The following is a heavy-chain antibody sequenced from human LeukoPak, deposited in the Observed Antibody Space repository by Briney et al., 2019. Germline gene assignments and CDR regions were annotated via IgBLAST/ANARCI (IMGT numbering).Heavy chain of an antibody. CDR1: GGTFSSYA. CDR3: ARGPPHIVVVTGYYFDY. Sequence: GASVKVSCKASGGTFSSYAISWVRQAPGQGLEWMGWISAYNGNTNYAQKLQGRVTMTTDTSTSTAYMELRSLRSDDTAVYYCARGPPHIVVVTGYYFDYWGQGTLVTVSS. D-gene: IGHD2-21*02. V-gene: IGHV1-18*01. CDR2: ISAYNGNT. J-gene: IGHJ4*02.